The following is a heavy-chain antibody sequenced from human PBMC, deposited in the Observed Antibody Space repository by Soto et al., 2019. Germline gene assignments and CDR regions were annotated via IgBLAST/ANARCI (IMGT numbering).Heavy chain of an antibody. CDR2: IDWDDDK. CDR3: AKTGTDGSWFDP. CDR1: GFSLSTSGMR. Sequence: SGPTLGNPTHTLTLTCTFSGFSLSTSGMRVSWIRQPPGKALEWLARIDWDDDKYYSTSLRTRLTISKDTSKNQVVLTMTNMDPVDTATYYCAKTGTDGSWFDPWGQGTLVTVSS. V-gene: IGHV2-70*04. J-gene: IGHJ5*02. D-gene: IGHD1-1*01.